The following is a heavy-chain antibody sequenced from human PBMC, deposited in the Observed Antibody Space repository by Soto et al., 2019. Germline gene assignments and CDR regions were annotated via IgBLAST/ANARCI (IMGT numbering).Heavy chain of an antibody. V-gene: IGHV3-30-3*01. CDR2: ISYDGSNK. Sequence: QVQLVESGGGVVQPGRSLRLSCAASGFTFSNYAMHWVRQAPGKGLEWVAVISYDGSNKYYADSVKGRFTISRDNSKNTLYLQMNSLRAEDTAVYYCARDRPRKVGAAFFYYHGMDVWGQGTTVTVSS. CDR1: GFTFSNYA. D-gene: IGHD1-26*01. CDR3: ARDRPRKVGAAFFYYHGMDV. J-gene: IGHJ6*02.